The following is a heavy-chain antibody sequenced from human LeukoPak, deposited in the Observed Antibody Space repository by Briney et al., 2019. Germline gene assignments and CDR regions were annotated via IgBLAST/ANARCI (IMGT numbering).Heavy chain of an antibody. CDR2: KWYDGSNK. CDR1: GFTFNSYA. Sequence: GGSLRLSCIPSGFTFNSYAMFWVRQAPGKGLEWVSLKWYDGSNKYYVDSVKGRFTISRDNSKNTLYLQMNSLRAEDTAVYYCARARGWEPNYYYYYMDVWGKGTTVTVSS. V-gene: IGHV3-33*07. CDR3: ARARGWEPNYYYYYMDV. J-gene: IGHJ6*03. D-gene: IGHD1-26*01.